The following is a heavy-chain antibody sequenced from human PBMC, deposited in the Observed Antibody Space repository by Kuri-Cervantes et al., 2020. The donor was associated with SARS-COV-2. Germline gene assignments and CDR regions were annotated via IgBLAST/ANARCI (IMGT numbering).Heavy chain of an antibody. CDR2: ISAGGGRT. D-gene: IGHD2-15*01. V-gene: IGHV3-23*01. J-gene: IGHJ5*02. CDR1: GFILGSYG. Sequence: GGSLRLSYEASGFILGSYGMTWVRQAPGKGLQWVSSISAGGGRTDCADSVKGRFTISRDNSKKMVFLQMDKLRDEDAALYYCARVVAAAGRLWFDPWGQGTPVTVSS. CDR3: ARVVAAAGRLWFDP.